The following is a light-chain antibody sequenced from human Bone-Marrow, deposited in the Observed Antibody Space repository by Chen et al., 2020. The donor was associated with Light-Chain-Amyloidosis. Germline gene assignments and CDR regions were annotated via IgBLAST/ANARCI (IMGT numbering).Light chain of an antibody. CDR3: QQYYSAPFT. CDR1: QSVLYSSNNKNY. Sequence: DLVMTQSPDSLAVSLGERATINCKSSQSVLYSSNNKNYLAWYQQKPGQPPKLLISWASTRESGLPDRFTGSGSGTDFTLTISSLQAEDVAVYYCQQYYSAPFTFGPGTKVNIK. V-gene: IGKV4-1*01. J-gene: IGKJ3*01. CDR2: WAS.